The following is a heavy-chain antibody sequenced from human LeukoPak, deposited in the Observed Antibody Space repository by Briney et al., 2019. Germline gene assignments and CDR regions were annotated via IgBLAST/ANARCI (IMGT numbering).Heavy chain of an antibody. CDR2: ISGSGGST. D-gene: IGHD1-26*01. CDR3: AKDVVGAINYFDY. V-gene: IGHV3-23*01. Sequence: GSLRLSCAASGFTFISYAMSWVRQAPGKGLEWVSAISGSGGSTYYADSVKGRFTISRDNSKNTLYLQMNSLRAEDTAVYYCAKDVVGAINYFDYWGQGTLVTVSS. CDR1: GFTFISYA. J-gene: IGHJ4*02.